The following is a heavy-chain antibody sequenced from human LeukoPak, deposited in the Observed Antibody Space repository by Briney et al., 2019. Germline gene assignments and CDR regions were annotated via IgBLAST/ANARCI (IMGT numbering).Heavy chain of an antibody. CDR2: ISYDGSNK. CDR3: ARQNNYFEY. CDR1: GFTFSSYA. J-gene: IGHJ4*02. V-gene: IGHV3-30*04. D-gene: IGHD2/OR15-2a*01. Sequence: GGSLRLSCAASGFTFSSYAMHWVRQAPGKGLEWVAVISYDGSNKYYADSVKGRFTISRDNSETTLYLQMNSLRAEDTAVYYCARQNNYFEYWGQGTLVTVSS.